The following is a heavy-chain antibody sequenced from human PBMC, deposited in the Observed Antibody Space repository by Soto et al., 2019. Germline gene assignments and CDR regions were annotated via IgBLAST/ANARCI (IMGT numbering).Heavy chain of an antibody. J-gene: IGHJ5*02. CDR1: GFTFSSYA. CDR2: ISGSGGST. CDR3: AKEVGYCSSTSCCWFDP. V-gene: IGHV3-23*01. D-gene: IGHD2-2*01. Sequence: GGSLRLSCAASGFTFSSYAMSWVRQAPGKGLEWVSAISGSGGSTYYADSVKGRFTISRDNSKNTLYLQMNSLRAEDTAVYYCAKEVGYCSSTSCCWFDPWGQGTLVTVSS.